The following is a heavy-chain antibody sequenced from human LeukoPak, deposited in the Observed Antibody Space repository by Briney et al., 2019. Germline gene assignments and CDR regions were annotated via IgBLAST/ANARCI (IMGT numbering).Heavy chain of an antibody. CDR2: ISSSGSTI. Sequence: GGSLRLSCAASGFTFSSYEMNWVRQAPGKGLEWVSYISSSGSTIYYADSVKGRFTISRDNAKNSLYLQMNSLRAEDTAVYYCAGTQAPKLGRISSSGENWFDPWGQGTLVTVSS. V-gene: IGHV3-48*03. CDR1: GFTFSSYE. CDR3: AGTQAPKLGRISSSGENWFDP. J-gene: IGHJ5*02. D-gene: IGHD3-10*01.